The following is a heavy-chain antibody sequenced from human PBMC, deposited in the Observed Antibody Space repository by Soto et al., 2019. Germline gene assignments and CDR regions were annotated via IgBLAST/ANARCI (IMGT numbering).Heavy chain of an antibody. Sequence: QVQLQESGPGLVKPSETLSLTCTVSGGSISSYYWSWIRQPPGKGLEWIGYIYNSETTNYNPSLKSRVTISVDPSKNQFSLKLSSVTAADTAVYYCARHQGYSAPYRFDYWGQGTLVTVSS. D-gene: IGHD5-12*01. CDR2: IYNSETT. V-gene: IGHV4-59*08. CDR3: ARHQGYSAPYRFDY. J-gene: IGHJ4*02. CDR1: GGSISSYY.